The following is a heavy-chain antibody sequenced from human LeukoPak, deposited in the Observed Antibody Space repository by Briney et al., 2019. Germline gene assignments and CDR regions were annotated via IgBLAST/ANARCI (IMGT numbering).Heavy chain of an antibody. Sequence: PSETLSLTCTVSGGSISSAGYYWSWIRQHPGKGLEWIGYIYYSGSTYYNPSLKSRVTISVDTSKNQFSLELSSVTAADTAVYYCARELYSSSWYIDSWGQGTLVTVSS. J-gene: IGHJ4*02. D-gene: IGHD6-13*01. V-gene: IGHV4-31*03. CDR1: GGSISSAGYY. CDR2: IYYSGST. CDR3: ARELYSSSWYIDS.